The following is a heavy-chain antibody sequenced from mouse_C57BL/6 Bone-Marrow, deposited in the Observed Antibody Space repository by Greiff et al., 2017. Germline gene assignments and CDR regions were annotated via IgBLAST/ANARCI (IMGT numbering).Heavy chain of an antibody. V-gene: IGHV1-81*01. Sequence: VQGVESGAELARPGASVKLSCKASGYTFTSYGISWVKQRTGQGLEWIGEIYPRSGNTYYNEKFKGKATLTADKSSSTAYMELRSLTSEDSAVYFCARWGHGSIWYFDVWGTGTTVTVSA. CDR2: IYPRSGNT. CDR1: GYTFTSYG. CDR3: ARWGHGSIWYFDV. D-gene: IGHD1-1*01. J-gene: IGHJ1*03.